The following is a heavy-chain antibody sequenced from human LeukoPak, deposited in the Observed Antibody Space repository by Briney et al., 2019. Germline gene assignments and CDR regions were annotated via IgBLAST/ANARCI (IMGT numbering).Heavy chain of an antibody. Sequence: PSETLSLTCTVSGGSISSSSYYWGWIRQPPGKGLEWIGSIYYSGSTYYNPSLKSRVTISVDTSKNQFSLKLSSVTAADTAVYYCARDQYNWNYRGAFDIWGQGTMVTVSS. J-gene: IGHJ3*02. CDR3: ARDQYNWNYRGAFDI. V-gene: IGHV4-39*07. D-gene: IGHD1-7*01. CDR2: IYYSGST. CDR1: GGSISSSSYY.